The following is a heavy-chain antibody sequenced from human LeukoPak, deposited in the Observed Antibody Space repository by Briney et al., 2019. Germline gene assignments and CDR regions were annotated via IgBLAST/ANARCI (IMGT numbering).Heavy chain of an antibody. Sequence: GASVKVSCKASGYTFTSYAMNWVRQAPGQGLEWMGWINTNTGNPTYAQGFTGRFVFSLDTSVSTAYLQISSLKAEDTAVYYCAKSWCATICYGIYYWGQGTLVTVSS. J-gene: IGHJ4*02. CDR3: AKSWCATICYGIYY. V-gene: IGHV7-4-1*02. CDR2: INTNTGNP. D-gene: IGHD2-2*01. CDR1: GYTFTSYA.